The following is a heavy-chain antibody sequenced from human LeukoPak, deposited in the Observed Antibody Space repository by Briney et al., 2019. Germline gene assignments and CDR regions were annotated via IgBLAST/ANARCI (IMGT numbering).Heavy chain of an antibody. Sequence: PGGSLRLSCAASGFTFSSYGMSWVRQAPGKGLEWVSAISGSGGSTYYADSVKGRFTISRDNSKNTLYLQMNSLRAEDTAVYYCARGPAVVVITNYYYMDVWGKGTTVTVSS. J-gene: IGHJ6*03. D-gene: IGHD3-22*01. CDR3: ARGPAVVVITNYYYMDV. CDR2: ISGSGGST. CDR1: GFTFSSYG. V-gene: IGHV3-23*01.